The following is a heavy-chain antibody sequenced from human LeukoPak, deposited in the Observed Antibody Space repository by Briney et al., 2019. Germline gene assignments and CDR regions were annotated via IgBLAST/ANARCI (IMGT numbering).Heavy chain of an antibody. CDR2: IHSIGTT. V-gene: IGHV4-61*01. CDR1: GYSISSGSF. CDR3: ATSYYGSGTYYNWFDP. Sequence: SETLSLTCTVSGYSISSGSFWGWIRQTPGKGLEWIGYIHSIGTTNYNPSLESRLTISIDTSKNQFSLKLSSVTAADTAVYYCATSYYGSGTYYNWFDPWGQGTLVTVSS. J-gene: IGHJ5*02. D-gene: IGHD3-10*01.